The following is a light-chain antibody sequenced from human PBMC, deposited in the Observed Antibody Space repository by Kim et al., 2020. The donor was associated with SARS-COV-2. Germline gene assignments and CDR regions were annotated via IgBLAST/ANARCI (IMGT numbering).Light chain of an antibody. Sequence: QAFTISWPVTSSEGGGYNYVSSYQQHQGKALKLMIYGVSKRHSGVPDRFSGSKSGNTASLTISGLQAEDEADYYCCSYAGSSTPYVFGTGTKVTVL. J-gene: IGLJ1*01. V-gene: IGLV2-11*01. CDR1: SSEGGGYNY. CDR3: CSYAGSSTPYV. CDR2: GVS.